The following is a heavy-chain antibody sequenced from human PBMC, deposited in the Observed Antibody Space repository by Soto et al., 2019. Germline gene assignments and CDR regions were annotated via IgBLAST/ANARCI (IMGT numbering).Heavy chain of an antibody. D-gene: IGHD3-9*01. CDR3: AHKGPEDWPLDY. V-gene: IGHV2-5*02. J-gene: IGHJ4*02. CDR2: IYWDDDK. CDR1: GFSLSTSGVG. Sequence: GSGPTLVNPTQTLTLTCTFSGFSLSTSGVGVGWIRQPPGKALECLALIYWDDDKRYSPSLKSRLTITKDTSKNQVVLTMTNMDPMDTGTYYCAHKGPEDWPLDYWGQGTLVTAPQ.